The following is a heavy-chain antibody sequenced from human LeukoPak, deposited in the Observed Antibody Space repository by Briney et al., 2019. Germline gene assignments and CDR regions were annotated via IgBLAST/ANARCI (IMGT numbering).Heavy chain of an antibody. J-gene: IGHJ1*01. CDR3: ARDYGGKGSAEYFQH. Sequence: GGSLRLSCAASGFTSSDYYMAWMRQPPGKGPEWASYIGDGGSTIFYADSVKGRFTISRGGPKNSLYLQMNSLRAEDTALYYCARDYGGKGSAEYFQHWGQGTLVTVSS. CDR1: GFTSSDYY. V-gene: IGHV3-11*04. CDR2: IGDGGSTI. D-gene: IGHD4-23*01.